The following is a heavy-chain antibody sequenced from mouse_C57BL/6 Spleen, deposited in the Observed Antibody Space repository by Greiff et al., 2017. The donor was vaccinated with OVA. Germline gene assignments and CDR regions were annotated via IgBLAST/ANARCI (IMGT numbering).Heavy chain of an antibody. J-gene: IGHJ4*01. D-gene: IGHD2-4*01. Sequence: QVQLKESGPGLVAPSQSLSITCTVSGFSLTSYGVDWVRQPPGQGLEWLGVIWGGGSTNYNSALMSRLSISKDNSKSQVFLKKNRLQTEDTAMYYCAKHEYDDYYYAMDYWGKGTSVTVSS. V-gene: IGHV2-9*01. CDR1: GFSLTSYG. CDR2: IWGGGST. CDR3: AKHEYDDYYYAMDY.